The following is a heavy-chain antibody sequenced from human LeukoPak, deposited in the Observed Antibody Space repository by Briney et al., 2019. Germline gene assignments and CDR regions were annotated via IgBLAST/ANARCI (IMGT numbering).Heavy chain of an antibody. CDR3: ARATYYYGSGSYYKGLYAFDI. D-gene: IGHD3-10*01. Sequence: GGSLRLSCAASGFTFSSYSMNWVRQAPGKGLEWVSYISSSSSTIYYADSVKGRFTISRDNAKNSLYLQMNSLRAEDTAVYYCARATYYYGSGSYYKGLYAFDIWGQGTMVTVSS. CDR1: GFTFSSYS. V-gene: IGHV3-48*04. CDR2: ISSSSSTI. J-gene: IGHJ3*02.